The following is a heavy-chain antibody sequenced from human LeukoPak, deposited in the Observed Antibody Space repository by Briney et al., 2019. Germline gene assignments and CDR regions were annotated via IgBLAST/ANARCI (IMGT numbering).Heavy chain of an antibody. CDR1: GGTFSSYA. J-gene: IGHJ6*02. V-gene: IGHV1-69*01. CDR3: ATSHDYSSSWYSGRHYYGMDV. Sequence: GSSVKVSCKASGGTFSSYAISWVRQAPGQGLEWMGGIIPIFGTANYAQKFQGRVTITADESTSTAYMELGSLRSEDTAVYYCATSHDYSSSWYSGRHYYGMDVWGQGTTVTVSS. CDR2: IIPIFGTA. D-gene: IGHD6-13*01.